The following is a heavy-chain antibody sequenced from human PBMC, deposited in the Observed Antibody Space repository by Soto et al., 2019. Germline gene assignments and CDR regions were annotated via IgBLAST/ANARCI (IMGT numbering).Heavy chain of an antibody. Sequence: PGGSLRLSCAASGFTFSNAWMSWVRQAPGKGLEWVGRIKSKTDGGTTDYAAPVKGRFTISRDDSKNTLYLQMNSLKTEDTAVYYCARDLAKGGGSAGFDYWGQGTLVTVSS. D-gene: IGHD1-26*01. CDR2: IKSKTDGGTT. J-gene: IGHJ4*02. CDR3: ARDLAKGGGSAGFDY. CDR1: GFTFSNAW. V-gene: IGHV3-15*01.